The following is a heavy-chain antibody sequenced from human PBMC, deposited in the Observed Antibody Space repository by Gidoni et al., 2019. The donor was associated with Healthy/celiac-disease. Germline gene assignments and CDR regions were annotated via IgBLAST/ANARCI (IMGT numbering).Heavy chain of an antibody. CDR2: ISWDGGST. Sequence: EVQLVGSGGVVVHRGGSLRLSCAASGFLFVHYTLHWVRQAPGKGLEWVYLISWDGGSTYYADSVKGRFTISRDNSKNSLYLQMNSLRTEDTALYYCAKDIGFGFHSGSYEGGGYFDYWGQGTLVTVSS. CDR1: GFLFVHYT. D-gene: IGHD1-26*01. J-gene: IGHJ4*02. CDR3: AKDIGFGFHSGSYEGGGYFDY. V-gene: IGHV3-43*01.